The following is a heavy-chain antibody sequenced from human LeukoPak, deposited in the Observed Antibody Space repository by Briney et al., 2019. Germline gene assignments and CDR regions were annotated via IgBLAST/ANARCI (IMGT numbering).Heavy chain of an antibody. CDR1: GFTFDSSW. D-gene: IGHD2-15*01. CDR2: VSGDGTTT. J-gene: IGHJ6*02. CDR3: ALLYCSGGSCDSSLEHYYYGMDV. V-gene: IGHV3-74*01. Sequence: PGGSLRLSCAASGFTFDSSWMHWVRQDPVKGLVWVARVSGDGTTTTHADSVKGRFTISRDNAKNTLYLQMNIARAEDTAVYYCALLYCSGGSCDSSLEHYYYGMDVWGQGTTVTVSS.